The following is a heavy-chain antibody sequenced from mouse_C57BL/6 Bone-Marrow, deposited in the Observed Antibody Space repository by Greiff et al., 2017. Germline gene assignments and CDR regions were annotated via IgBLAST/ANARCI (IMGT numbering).Heavy chain of an antibody. Sequence: VQLKQSGPELVKPGASVKISCKASGYPFTDYYMNWVKQSHGKSLEWIGDINPNNGGTSYNQKFKGKATLTVDKSSSTAYMELRSLTSEDSAVYYCARHETGAYWGQGTLVTVSA. J-gene: IGHJ3*01. CDR3: ARHETGAY. CDR2: INPNNGGT. V-gene: IGHV1-26*01. CDR1: GYPFTDYY.